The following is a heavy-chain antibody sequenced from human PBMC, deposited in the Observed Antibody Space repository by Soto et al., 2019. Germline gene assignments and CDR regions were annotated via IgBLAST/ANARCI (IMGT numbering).Heavy chain of an antibody. CDR1: GFTLNIYG. Sequence: HPGGSLRPSCAASGFTLNIYGMHWVRHAPDKGLEWVALISYDGSNQYYADSVKGRFTISRDNSKNTLFLQMNSLRADDTAVYYCAKDQASGQGSFDSWGQGTLVTVSS. CDR2: ISYDGSNQ. CDR3: AKDQASGQGSFDS. V-gene: IGHV3-30*18. J-gene: IGHJ4*02.